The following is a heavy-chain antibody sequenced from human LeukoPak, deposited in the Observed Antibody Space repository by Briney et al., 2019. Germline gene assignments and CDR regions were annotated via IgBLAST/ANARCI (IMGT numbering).Heavy chain of an antibody. Sequence: GGSLRLSCAASGFTFSSYTMNWARQAPGKGLEWVSSISGSSRHKYYADSVKGRFTISRDNAKNSLYLQMNSLRAEDTAVYYCARTANFAAGYYIDYWGQGTLVTVSS. CDR2: ISGSSRHK. J-gene: IGHJ4*02. CDR3: ARTANFAAGYYIDY. CDR1: GFTFSSYT. V-gene: IGHV3-21*01. D-gene: IGHD6-13*01.